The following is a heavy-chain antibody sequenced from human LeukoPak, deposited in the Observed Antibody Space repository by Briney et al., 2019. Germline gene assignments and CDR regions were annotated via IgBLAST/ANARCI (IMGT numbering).Heavy chain of an antibody. CDR1: GFTFSSYA. D-gene: IGHD6-13*01. Sequence: GGSLRLSCAASGFTFSSYATSWVRQAPGKGLERVSAISGSGGSTYYADSVKGRFTISRDNSKNTLYLQMNSLRAEDTAVYYCATAPRVAAAGTSKIKYYYGMDVWGPGTTVTVSS. CDR3: ATAPRVAAAGTSKIKYYYGMDV. J-gene: IGHJ6*02. V-gene: IGHV3-23*01. CDR2: ISGSGGST.